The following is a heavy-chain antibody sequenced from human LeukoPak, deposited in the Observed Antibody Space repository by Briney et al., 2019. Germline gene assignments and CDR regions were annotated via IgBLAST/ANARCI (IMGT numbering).Heavy chain of an antibody. J-gene: IGHJ4*02. CDR1: GFTFDDYA. V-gene: IGHV3-43D*03. D-gene: IGHD2-21*01. Sequence: PGGYLRLSCAASGFTFDDYAMQWVRQAPGKGLEWVSLISWDGGSTYYADSVKGRFTISRDNSKNSLYLQMNSLRAEDTALYYCAKAYCGGDCYLGYFDYWGQGTLVTVSS. CDR3: AKAYCGGDCYLGYFDY. CDR2: ISWDGGST.